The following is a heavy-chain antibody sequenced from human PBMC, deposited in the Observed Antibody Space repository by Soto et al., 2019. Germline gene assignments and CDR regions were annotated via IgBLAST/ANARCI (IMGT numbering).Heavy chain of an antibody. CDR2: ISYDGSSK. CDR1: VLTFSEYA. CDR3: ARDLRTQYFFDY. Sequence: WCSLRRSCSSSVLTFSEYAMHWVRQAPGKGLEWVAVISYDGSSKYYRDSVKGRFTISRDNSKNTLFLQMDSLRDEDTAVYYCARDLRTQYFFDYWGQGTQVTVS. V-gene: IGHV3-30-3*01. D-gene: IGHD3-9*01. J-gene: IGHJ4*02.